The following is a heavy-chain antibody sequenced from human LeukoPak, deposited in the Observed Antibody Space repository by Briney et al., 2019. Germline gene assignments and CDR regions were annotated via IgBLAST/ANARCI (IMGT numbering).Heavy chain of an antibody. CDR1: GDSISSSAYF. Sequence: PSETLSLTCIVSGDSISSSAYFWGWIRQPPGKGLEWIGSIYYSGKTYYSASLKSRDTMSVDTSKNLFSLRLTSVTAADTAIFYCARRRWYGGFDFWGQGTLVTVSS. J-gene: IGHJ4*02. CDR2: IYYSGKT. CDR3: ARRRWYGGFDF. D-gene: IGHD3-10*01. V-gene: IGHV4-39*01.